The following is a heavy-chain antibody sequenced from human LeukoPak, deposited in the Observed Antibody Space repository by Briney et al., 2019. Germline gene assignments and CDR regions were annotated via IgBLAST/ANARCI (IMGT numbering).Heavy chain of an antibody. Sequence: GESLKISCVASGFMFNEYDMTWVRQVPGKGLEWVSHINWDGGTTTYSDTVKGRFSISRDNTKSSLYLQMNSVRAEDTAVYYRARHLMVRGTIDYWGQGTLVTVSS. J-gene: IGHJ4*02. CDR2: INWDGGTT. CDR3: ARHLMVRGTIDY. V-gene: IGHV3-20*04. D-gene: IGHD3-10*01. CDR1: GFMFNEYD.